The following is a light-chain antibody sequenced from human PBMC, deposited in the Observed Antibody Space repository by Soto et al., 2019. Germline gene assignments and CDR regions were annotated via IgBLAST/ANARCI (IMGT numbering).Light chain of an antibody. CDR1: QSVSNNY. V-gene: IGKV3-20*01. Sequence: DIRLMQYKTPLSLSPGERATLSCRASQSVSNNYLAWYQQKPGQAPRLLIYGASNRATGIPDRFSGSGSGTDFTLTISRLEPEDFAVYYCQPYGSSGTFGQGTKVDIK. CDR2: GAS. CDR3: QPYGSSGT. J-gene: IGKJ1*01.